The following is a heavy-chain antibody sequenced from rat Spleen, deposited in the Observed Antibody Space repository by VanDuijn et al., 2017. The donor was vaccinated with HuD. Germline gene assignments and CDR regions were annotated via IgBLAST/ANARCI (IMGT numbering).Heavy chain of an antibody. J-gene: IGHJ3*01. Sequence: EVQLVESGGGPVQPGRSLKLSCAASGFTFSSFVMAWVRQAPKKGLEWVASITSGGSNTYYPDSVKGRFTISRDNAKSTLYLQMDSLRSEDTATYYCAKRGWYYFDYWGQGTLVTVSS. V-gene: IGHV5-25*01. CDR2: ITSGGSNT. CDR3: AKRGWYYFDY. D-gene: IGHD1-1*01. CDR1: GFTFSSFV.